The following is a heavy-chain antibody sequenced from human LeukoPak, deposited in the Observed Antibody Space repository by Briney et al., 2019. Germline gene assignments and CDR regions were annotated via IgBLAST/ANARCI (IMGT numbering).Heavy chain of an antibody. CDR2: INSDGSST. CDR3: AREGHHGEYWFDP. Sequence: GGSLRLSCAASGFTFSRYWMHWVPQAPGKGLVWVSRINSDGSSTSYADSVKGRFTMSRDNAKNTLYLQMNSLRAEDTAVYYCAREGHHGEYWFDPWGQGTLVTVSS. V-gene: IGHV3-74*01. CDR1: GFTFSRYW. D-gene: IGHD3-10*01. J-gene: IGHJ5*02.